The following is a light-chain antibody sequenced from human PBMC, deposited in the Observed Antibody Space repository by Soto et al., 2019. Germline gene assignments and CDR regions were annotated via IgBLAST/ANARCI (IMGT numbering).Light chain of an antibody. V-gene: IGKV3-11*01. CDR1: RSVSNY. J-gene: IGKJ4*01. CDR3: QQRSDWLT. CDR2: DAS. Sequence: EIVLTQSPATLSLSPGERATLSCRASRSVSNYLCWYQQKPGQAPRLLIFDASNRATGIPARFSGSGSGTDFTLTISSLEPEDFPVYYCQQRSDWLTFGGGTKVEIK.